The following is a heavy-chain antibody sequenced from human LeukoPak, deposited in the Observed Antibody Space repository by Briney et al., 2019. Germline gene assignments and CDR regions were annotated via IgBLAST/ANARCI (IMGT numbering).Heavy chain of an antibody. J-gene: IGHJ5*02. D-gene: IGHD2-2*01. V-gene: IGHV3-23*01. CDR3: ARTREGYCSSTSCYNWFDP. CDR2: ISDGGGTT. CDR1: GFTFSSHA. Sequence: GGSLRLSCAASGFTFSSHAMSWVRQAPGKGLEWVSAISDGGGTTFYADSVKGRFAISRDNSKNTLFLQMNSLRAEDTAVYYCARTREGYCSSTSCYNWFDPWGQGTLVTVSS.